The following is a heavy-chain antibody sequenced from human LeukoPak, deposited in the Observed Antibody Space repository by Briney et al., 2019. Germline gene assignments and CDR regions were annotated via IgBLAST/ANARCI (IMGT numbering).Heavy chain of an antibody. CDR2: IYYSGST. CDR1: GGSISSSSYY. CDR3: ARRVRSSGWYLQLDY. D-gene: IGHD6-19*01. V-gene: IGHV4-39*01. J-gene: IGHJ4*02. Sequence: PSETLSLTCTVSGGSISSSSYYWGWIRQPPGKGLEWIGSIYYSGSTYYNPSLKSRVTISVDTSKNQFSLKLSSVTAADTAVYYCARRVRSSGWYLQLDYWGQGTLVTVSS.